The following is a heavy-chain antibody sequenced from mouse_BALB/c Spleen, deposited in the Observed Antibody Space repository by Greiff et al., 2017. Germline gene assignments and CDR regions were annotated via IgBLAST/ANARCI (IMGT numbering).Heavy chain of an antibody. Sequence: EVQRVESGPELVKPGASVKMSCKASGYTFTSYVMHWVKQKPGQGLEWIGYINPYNDGTKYNEKFKGKATLTSDKSSSTAYMELSSLTSEDSAVYYCARSATTDFDYWGQGTTLTVSS. CDR1: GYTFTSYV. CDR2: INPYNDGT. V-gene: IGHV1-14*01. J-gene: IGHJ2*01. D-gene: IGHD1-1*01. CDR3: ARSATTDFDY.